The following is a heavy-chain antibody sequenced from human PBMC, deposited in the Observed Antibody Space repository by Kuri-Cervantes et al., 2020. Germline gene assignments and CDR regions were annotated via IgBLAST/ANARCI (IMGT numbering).Heavy chain of an antibody. D-gene: IGHD3-9*01. J-gene: IGHJ4*02. V-gene: IGHV3-23*01. CDR2: ISGSGGST. CDR3: ARAKTYYDILSSYDY. Sequence: EALSLTCAASGFTFSSYAMSWVRQAPGKGLEWVSAISGSGGSTYYADSVKGRFTISRDNSKNTLYLQMNSLRAEDTAFYYCARAKTYYDILSSYDYWGQGTLVTVSS. CDR1: GFTFSSYA.